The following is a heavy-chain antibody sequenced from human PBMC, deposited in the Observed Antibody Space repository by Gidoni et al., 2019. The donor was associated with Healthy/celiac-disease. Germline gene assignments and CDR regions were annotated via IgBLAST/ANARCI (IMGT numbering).Heavy chain of an antibody. D-gene: IGHD3-9*01. Sequence: EVQLLESGGGLVQPGGSLRLSCAASGFPFSSYAMSWVRQAPGKGLEWVSAISGSGGSTYYADSVKGRFTIARDNSKNTLYLQMNSLRAEDTAVYYCANRPNYDILTGYLRYWGQGTLVTVSS. CDR2: ISGSGGST. V-gene: IGHV3-23*01. CDR1: GFPFSSYA. CDR3: ANRPNYDILTGYLRY. J-gene: IGHJ4*02.